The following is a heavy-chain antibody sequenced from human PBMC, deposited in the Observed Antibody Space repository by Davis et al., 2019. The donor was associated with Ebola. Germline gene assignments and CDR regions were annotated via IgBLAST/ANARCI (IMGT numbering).Heavy chain of an antibody. CDR1: GFTFSSYW. CDR2: INSDGSST. D-gene: IGHD3-22*01. CDR3: ARGWRFRTYYYDSSGYGPNWFDP. J-gene: IGHJ6*04. V-gene: IGHV3-74*01. Sequence: PGGSLRLSCAASGFTFSSYWMHWVRQAPGKGLVWVSRINSDGSSTSYADSVKGRFTISRDNAKNTLYLQMNSLRAEDTAVYYCARGWRFRTYYYDSSGYGPNWFDPWGKGTTVTVSS.